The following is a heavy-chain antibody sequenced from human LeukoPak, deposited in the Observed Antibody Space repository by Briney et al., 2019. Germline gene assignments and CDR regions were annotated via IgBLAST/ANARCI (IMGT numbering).Heavy chain of an antibody. V-gene: IGHV4-59*08. D-gene: IGHD3-22*01. J-gene: IGHJ6*03. CDR1: GTSMNNYW. Sequence: SETLSLTCNVSGTSMNNYWWSWIRQPPGTGLEWIGNIYYTGNTNYNPSLKSRGSISVDTSKSQFSLTLRAVSAADTAVYYCARRPYYYDTSNPAYYYYMDVWGKGTTVTVSS. CDR3: ARRPYYYDTSNPAYYYYMDV. CDR2: IYYTGNT.